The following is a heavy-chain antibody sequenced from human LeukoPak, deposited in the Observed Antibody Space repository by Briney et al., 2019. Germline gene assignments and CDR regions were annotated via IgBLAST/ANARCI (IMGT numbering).Heavy chain of an antibody. J-gene: IGHJ4*02. CDR2: IRYDGSNK. CDR3: AKAAYGSESYYDPFDY. D-gene: IGHD3-10*01. V-gene: IGHV3-30*02. CDR1: GFTFSSYG. Sequence: GGSLRLSCAASGFTFSSYGMHWVRQAPGKGLGWVAFIRYDGSNKYYADSVKGRFTISRDNSKNTLYLQMNSLRAEDTAVYYCAKAAYGSESYYDPFDYWGQGTLVTVSS.